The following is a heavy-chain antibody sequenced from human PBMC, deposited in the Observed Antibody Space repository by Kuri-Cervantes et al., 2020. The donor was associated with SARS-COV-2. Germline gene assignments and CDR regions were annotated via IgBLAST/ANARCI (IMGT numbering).Heavy chain of an antibody. V-gene: IGHV3-64D*08. CDR1: GFTFSSYA. CDR3: VKTPNYDFWSGYYYFDY. Sequence: GESLKISCSASGFTFSSYAMHWVRQAPGKGLEYVSAISSNGGSTYYADSVKGRFTISRDNSKNTLYLQMSSLRAEDTAVYYCVKTPNYDFWSGYYYFDYWGQGTRVTVSS. CDR2: ISSNGGST. D-gene: IGHD3-3*01. J-gene: IGHJ4*02.